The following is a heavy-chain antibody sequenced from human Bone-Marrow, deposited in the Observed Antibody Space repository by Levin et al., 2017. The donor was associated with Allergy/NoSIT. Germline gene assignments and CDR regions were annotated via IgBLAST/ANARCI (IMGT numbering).Heavy chain of an antibody. CDR2: IYHSGST. CDR1: GGSISSSNW. V-gene: IGHV4-4*02. J-gene: IGHJ2*01. Sequence: PSETLSLTCAVSGGSISSSNWWSWVRQPPGKGLEWIGEIYHSGSTNYNPSLKSRVTISVDKSKNQFSLKLSSVTAADTAVYYCARSIRLIVSRQWLVQAPSYWYFDLWGRGTLVTVSS. D-gene: IGHD6-19*01. CDR3: ARSIRLIVSRQWLVQAPSYWYFDL.